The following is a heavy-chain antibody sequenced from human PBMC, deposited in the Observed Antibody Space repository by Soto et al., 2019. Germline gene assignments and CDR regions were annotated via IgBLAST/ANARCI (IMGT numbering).Heavy chain of an antibody. CDR1: GGSISSYY. CDR3: ARGAVDYMYV. Sequence: QVQLQESGPGLVKPSETLSLTCTVSGGSISSYYWSWIRQPPGKGLEWIGYIYYSGSTNYNPSLKRRVTISVDTSKNQFSLKLRSVTAADTAVYYCARGAVDYMYVWGKGTTVTVSS. J-gene: IGHJ6*03. V-gene: IGHV4-59*01. D-gene: IGHD6-19*01. CDR2: IYYSGST.